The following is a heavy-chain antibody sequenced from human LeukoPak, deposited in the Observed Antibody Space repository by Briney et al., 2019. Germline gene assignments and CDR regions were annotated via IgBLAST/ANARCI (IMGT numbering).Heavy chain of an antibody. Sequence: SETLSLTCTVSGGSVSSAGYYWSWIRQPPGKGLEWIGYVYYSGSTNYNPSLRSRVTISVDTSKKHFSLKLNSVTTADTAVYYCAREPAYYYDSSGYDTDYWGQGTLVTVSS. CDR1: GGSVSSAGYY. J-gene: IGHJ4*02. CDR3: AREPAYYYDSSGYDTDY. V-gene: IGHV4-61*03. D-gene: IGHD3-22*01. CDR2: VYYSGST.